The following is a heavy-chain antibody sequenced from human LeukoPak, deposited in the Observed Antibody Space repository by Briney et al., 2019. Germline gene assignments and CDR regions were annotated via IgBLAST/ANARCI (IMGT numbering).Heavy chain of an antibody. D-gene: IGHD1-26*01. V-gene: IGHV3-23*01. Sequence: GGSLRLSCAASGFTFSSYAMNWVRQAPGKGLEWVSSISNSGGTTYFADSVKGRFTISRDNSKNTLYLQMNGLRAEDTAVYYCAKDYLSGSYGCFEFWGQGTLVTVSS. CDR2: ISNSGGTT. J-gene: IGHJ4*02. CDR1: GFTFSSYA. CDR3: AKDYLSGSYGCFEF.